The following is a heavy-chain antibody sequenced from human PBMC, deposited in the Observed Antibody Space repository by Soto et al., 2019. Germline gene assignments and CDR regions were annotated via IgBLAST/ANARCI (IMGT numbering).Heavy chain of an antibody. CDR1: GFIVSSNY. D-gene: IGHD2-15*01. CDR3: ARTIGGASSLYFDY. V-gene: IGHV3-66*01. Sequence: EVQLVESGGALVQPGGSLRLSCAASGFIVSSNYMNWVRQAPGKGLEWVSVIYTGGLTSYADSVKGRFTISRDSSKNTLYLQMNSLRTEDTAVYSCARTIGGASSLYFDYWGQGTLVSVSS. J-gene: IGHJ4*02. CDR2: IYTGGLT.